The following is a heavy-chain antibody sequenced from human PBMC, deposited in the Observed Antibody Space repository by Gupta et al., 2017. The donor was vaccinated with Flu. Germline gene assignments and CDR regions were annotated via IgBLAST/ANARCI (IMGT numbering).Heavy chain of an antibody. J-gene: IGHJ4*02. CDR1: GFTFSTYA. CDR2: ISAAGT. Sequence: EAQLLESGGGLVPPGGSLRLSCVASGFTFSTYAISWVRQAPGKGPEYVSSISAAGTYYAGSVKGRFTSSRDNSKNTLYLQMDSLKGEDSAMYYCARNAVKMAGSYYVDYWGQGVLSTGSS. V-gene: IGHV3-23*01. D-gene: IGHD5-24*01. CDR3: ARNAVKMAGSYYVDY.